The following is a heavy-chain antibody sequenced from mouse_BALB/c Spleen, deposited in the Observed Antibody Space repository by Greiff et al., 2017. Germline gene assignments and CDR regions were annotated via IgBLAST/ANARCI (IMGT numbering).Heavy chain of an antibody. CDR3: ARHSYYGRGYFDV. Sequence: EVKLVESGGGLVQPGGSLKLSCAASGFTFSSYTMSWVRQTPEKRLEWVAYISNGGGSTYYPDTVKGRFTISRDNAKNTLYLQMSSLKSEDTAMYYCARHSYYGRGYFDVWGAGTTVTVSS. CDR1: GFTFSSYT. CDR2: ISNGGGST. D-gene: IGHD1-1*01. J-gene: IGHJ1*01. V-gene: IGHV5-12-2*01.